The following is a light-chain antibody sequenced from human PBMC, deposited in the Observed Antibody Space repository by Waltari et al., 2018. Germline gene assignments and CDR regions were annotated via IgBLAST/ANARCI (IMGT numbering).Light chain of an antibody. V-gene: IGKV1-5*03. CDR2: KAS. CDR1: QSISSW. CDR3: QQYNSYPTT. J-gene: IGKJ1*01. Sequence: DIQLTQSPSTLSASVGDRVTLTCRASQSISSWLAWYQQKPGKAPKLLIYKASSLESGVPSRFSGSGSGTEFTLTISSLQPDDFATYYCQQYNSYPTTFGQETKVEIK.